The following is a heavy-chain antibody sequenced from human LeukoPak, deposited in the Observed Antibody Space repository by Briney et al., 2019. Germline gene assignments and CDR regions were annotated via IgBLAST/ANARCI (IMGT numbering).Heavy chain of an antibody. J-gene: IGHJ3*02. CDR1: GFIFTYYA. CDR2: ISNDGDIK. D-gene: IGHD6-6*01. Sequence: PGRSLRLSCAASGFIFTYYAMHWVRQAPGKGLEWVGFISNDGDIKHYADSVKGRFTIARDNSKNTLYLQMSSLRADDTAVYYCARDVHYTSSKPGWPFDIWGQGTVVTVSS. V-gene: IGHV3-30*15. CDR3: ARDVHYTSSKPGWPFDI.